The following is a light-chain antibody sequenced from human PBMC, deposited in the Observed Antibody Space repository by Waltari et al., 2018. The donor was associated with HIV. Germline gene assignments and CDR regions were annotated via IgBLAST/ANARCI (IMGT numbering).Light chain of an antibody. CDR1: SSNIGRNY. CDR3: AAWDDSLSGSWV. Sequence: QSVMTQPPSASGTPGQRVTISCSGSSSNIGRNYVNWYQQPPGTTPKLLIDRNNQRPSGVPDRFAGSKSGTSASLAISGLRSEDEADYYCAAWDDSLSGSWVFGGGTQVTVL. J-gene: IGLJ3*02. CDR2: RNN. V-gene: IGLV1-47*01.